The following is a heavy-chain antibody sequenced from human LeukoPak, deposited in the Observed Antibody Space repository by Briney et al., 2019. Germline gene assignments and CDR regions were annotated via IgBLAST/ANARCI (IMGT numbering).Heavy chain of an antibody. J-gene: IGHJ4*01. CDR1: GFTFTDYW. Sequence: GEPLKISCAVSGFTFTDYWMNCVRQPPGKVLEWVASIKQDGGEKSYVDSVKGRFTISRDNAKRSLYLQMTSLRAEDTAVYYCARDGTAPGLYFDLWGQGTLVAVSP. D-gene: IGHD6-13*01. V-gene: IGHV3-7*01. CDR2: IKQDGGEK. CDR3: ARDGTAPGLYFDL.